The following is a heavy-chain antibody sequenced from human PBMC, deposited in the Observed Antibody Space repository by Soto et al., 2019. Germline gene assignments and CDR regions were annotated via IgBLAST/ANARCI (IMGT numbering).Heavy chain of an antibody. Sequence: QVQLQESGPGLVKPSQTLSLTCTVSGGSISSGDDFWTWIRQPPGKCLAWIGYSYYSGSTYYNPSLMSRLTLSVDTSKNQFSLKLSSVTAADTAVYYCARDRAKWKDYYYYGMDVWGQGTTVTVSS. CDR2: SYYSGST. CDR3: ARDRAKWKDYYYYGMDV. J-gene: IGHJ6*02. CDR1: GGSISSGDDF. V-gene: IGHV4-30-4*01. D-gene: IGHD1-20*01.